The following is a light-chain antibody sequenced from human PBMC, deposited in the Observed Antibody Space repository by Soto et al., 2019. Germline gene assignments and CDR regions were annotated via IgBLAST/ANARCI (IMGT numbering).Light chain of an antibody. Sequence: EIVLTQSPGTLSLSPGERASLSCRASQSVGNNYLAWYQQKPGQAPRLLIHGASIRATGITDRFSGSGSGTESAVTIGWLEAEECAELYCQQYARPQFTFGQGTRLEIK. V-gene: IGKV3-20*01. CDR1: QSVGNNY. CDR3: QQYARPQFT. CDR2: GAS. J-gene: IGKJ5*01.